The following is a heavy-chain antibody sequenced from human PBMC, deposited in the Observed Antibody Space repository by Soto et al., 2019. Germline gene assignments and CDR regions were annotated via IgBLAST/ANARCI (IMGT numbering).Heavy chain of an antibody. CDR2: ISPYKGNT. D-gene: IGHD3-10*01. J-gene: IGHJ4*02. Sequence: ASVKVSCKASGYTFPNYGISWVRQAPGQGFEWMGWISPYKGNTNYAQKLQGRVTMTTDTSTSTAYMELRRLRSDDTAIYYCARDLDGSGSYYTDYWGQGTLVTVSS. CDR1: GYTFPNYG. CDR3: ARDLDGSGSYYTDY. V-gene: IGHV1-18*01.